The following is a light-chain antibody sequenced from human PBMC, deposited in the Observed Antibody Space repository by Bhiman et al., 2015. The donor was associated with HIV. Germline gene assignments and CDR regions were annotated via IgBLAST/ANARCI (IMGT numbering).Light chain of an antibody. J-gene: IGLJ1*01. Sequence: QSALTQPASVSGSPGQSITISCTGTSSDVGGYNYVSWYQQHPGKVPKLIIYDVSNRPSGISSRFSGSKSDNTASLTISGLQAEDEGDYYCHSWTNSGSYVFGSGTEVTVL. CDR2: DVS. V-gene: IGLV2-14*03. CDR1: SSDVGGYNY. CDR3: HSWTNSGSYV.